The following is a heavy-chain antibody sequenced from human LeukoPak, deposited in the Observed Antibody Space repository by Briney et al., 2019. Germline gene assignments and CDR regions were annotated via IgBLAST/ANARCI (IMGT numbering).Heavy chain of an antibody. J-gene: IGHJ3*02. CDR3: ARGRPTYYYDSSGYLDAFDI. Sequence: PSETLSLTCTVSGGSISSSSYYWGWIRQPPGKRLEWIGSIYYSGSTYYNPSLKSRVTISVDTSKNQFSLKLSSVTAADTAVYYCARGRPTYYYDSSGYLDAFDIWGQGTMVTVSS. CDR2: IYYSGST. CDR1: GGSISSSSYY. D-gene: IGHD3-22*01. V-gene: IGHV4-39*07.